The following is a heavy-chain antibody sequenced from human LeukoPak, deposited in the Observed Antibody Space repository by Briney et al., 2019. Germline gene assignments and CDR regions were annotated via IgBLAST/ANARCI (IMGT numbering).Heavy chain of an antibody. J-gene: IGHJ4*02. Sequence: PGGSLRLSCAASGFTFSSYAMSWVRQAPGKGLEWVSAISGSGGSTYYADSVKGRFTISRDNPKTTLYLQMNSLRAEETAGSYCAKPPRLVRYFDSCGQGTLVTVSS. CDR3: AKPPRLVRYFDS. V-gene: IGHV3-23*01. CDR2: ISGSGGST. CDR1: GFTFSSYA. D-gene: IGHD6-6*01.